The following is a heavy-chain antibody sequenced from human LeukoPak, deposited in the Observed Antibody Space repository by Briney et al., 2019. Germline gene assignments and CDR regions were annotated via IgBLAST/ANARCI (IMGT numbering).Heavy chain of an antibody. D-gene: IGHD5-18*01. Sequence: SDTLSLTCTVSGGSITSYYWSWIRQPAGKGLEWIGRFFTSGTTNYNPSLKSRVTMSVDTSENQLSLKLSSVTAADTAVYYCARDLGGYSSGSYFYVMDVWGKGTTVTVSS. CDR1: GGSITSYY. J-gene: IGHJ6*04. CDR2: FFTSGTT. V-gene: IGHV4-4*07. CDR3: ARDLGGYSSGSYFYVMDV.